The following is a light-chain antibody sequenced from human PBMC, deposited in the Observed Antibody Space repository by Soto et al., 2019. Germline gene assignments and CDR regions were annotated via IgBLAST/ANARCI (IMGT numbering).Light chain of an antibody. J-gene: IGLJ1*01. V-gene: IGLV2-23*01. CDR2: EGS. CDR1: SSDVGSYNL. Sequence: QSALTQPASVSGSPGQSITISCTGTSSDVGSYNLVSWYQQHPGKAPKLMIYEGSKRPSGVSNRFSGSKSGNTASLTISGLQAEDEADYYCCSYAGISPQGYVFGTGTKVTVL. CDR3: CSYAGISPQGYV.